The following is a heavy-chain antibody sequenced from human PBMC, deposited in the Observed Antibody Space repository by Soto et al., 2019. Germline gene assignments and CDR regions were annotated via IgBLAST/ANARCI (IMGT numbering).Heavy chain of an antibody. CDR2: FDPEDGET. V-gene: IGHV1-24*01. J-gene: IGHJ4*02. Sequence: ASVKVSCKVSGYTLTELSMHWVRQAPGKGLEWMGGFDPEDGETIYAQKFQGRVTMTEDTSTDTAYMELSSLRSEDTAVYYCATASCSGGSCSFDYWGQGTLVTVSS. CDR3: ATASCSGGSCSFDY. CDR1: GYTLTELS. D-gene: IGHD2-15*01.